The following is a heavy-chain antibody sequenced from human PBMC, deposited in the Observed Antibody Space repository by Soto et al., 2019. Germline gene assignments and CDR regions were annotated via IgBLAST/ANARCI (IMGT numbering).Heavy chain of an antibody. CDR3: ARNRRGGGPQVVFDY. CDR1: GGSFSGYY. D-gene: IGHD2-15*01. Sequence: QVQLQQWGAGLLKPSETLSLTCAVYGGSFSGYYWSWIRQPPGKGLEWIGEINHSGSTNYNPSLKSRVTISVDTSKNQFSLKLSSVTAADTAVYYCARNRRGGGPQVVFDYWGQGTLVTVSS. V-gene: IGHV4-34*01. CDR2: INHSGST. J-gene: IGHJ4*02.